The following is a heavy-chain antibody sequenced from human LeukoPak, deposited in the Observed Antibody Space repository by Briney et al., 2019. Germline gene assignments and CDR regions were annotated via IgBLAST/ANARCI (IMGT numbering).Heavy chain of an antibody. Sequence: ASVKVSCKASGYTFTGYYMHWVRQAPGQGLEWMGWINPNSGGTNYAQKFQGRVTMTRDTSISTAYMELSGLRSDDTAVYYCARALRITMVRGVNNYFDYWGQGTLVTVSS. CDR3: ARALRITMVRGVNNYFDY. D-gene: IGHD3-10*01. CDR1: GYTFTGYY. CDR2: INPNSGGT. V-gene: IGHV1-2*02. J-gene: IGHJ4*02.